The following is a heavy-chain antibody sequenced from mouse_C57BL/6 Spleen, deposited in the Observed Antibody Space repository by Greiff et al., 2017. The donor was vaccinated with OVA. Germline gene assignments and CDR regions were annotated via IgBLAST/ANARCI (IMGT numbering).Heavy chain of an antibody. CDR2: IDPNSGGT. J-gene: IGHJ4*01. CDR3: ARGGFITTVVAVYAMDY. Sequence: VQLQQPGAELVKPGASVKLSCKASGYTFTSYWMHWVKQRPGRGLEWIGRIDPNSGGTKYNEKFKSKATLTVDKPSSTAYMQLSSLTSEDSAVYYCARGGFITTVVAVYAMDYWGQGTSVTVSS. V-gene: IGHV1-72*01. D-gene: IGHD1-1*01. CDR1: GYTFTSYW.